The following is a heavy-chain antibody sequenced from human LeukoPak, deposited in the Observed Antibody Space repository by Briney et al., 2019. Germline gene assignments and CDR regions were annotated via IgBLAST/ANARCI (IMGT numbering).Heavy chain of an antibody. Sequence: GGSLRLSCAASGFTFSAYYMSWIRQAPGKGLGWVSHICGSGSTAYYAESLKGRCSLSREKAQNTPYLHKNSQRAEDTAVYYCARDKMGWFGESLYYFDYWGQGTLVTVSS. V-gene: IGHV3-11*01. CDR2: ICGSGSTA. J-gene: IGHJ4*02. CDR1: GFTFSAYY. D-gene: IGHD3-10*01. CDR3: ARDKMGWFGESLYYFDY.